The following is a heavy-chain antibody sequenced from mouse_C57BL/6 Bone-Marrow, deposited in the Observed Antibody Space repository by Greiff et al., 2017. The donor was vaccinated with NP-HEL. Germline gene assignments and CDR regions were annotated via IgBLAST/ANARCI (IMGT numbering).Heavy chain of an antibody. Sequence: EVQLQQSGAELVRPGASVKLSCTASGFNIKDDYMHWVKQRPEQGLEWIGWIDPENGDTEYASKFQGKATITADTSSNTAYLQLSSLTSEDTAVYYVTTYGSSRYYFDYWGQGTTLTVSS. CDR1: GFNIKDDY. J-gene: IGHJ2*01. V-gene: IGHV14-4*01. CDR3: TTYGSSRYYFDY. CDR2: IDPENGDT. D-gene: IGHD1-1*01.